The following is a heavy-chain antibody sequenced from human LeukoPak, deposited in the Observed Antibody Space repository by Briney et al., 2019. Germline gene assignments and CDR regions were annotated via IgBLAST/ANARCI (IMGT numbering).Heavy chain of an antibody. V-gene: IGHV3-49*04. D-gene: IGHD3-10*02. CDR2: IRSKALYGTS. CDR1: GFRFGGYA. Sequence: QPGRSLRLSCSGSGFRFGGYALSWVRRAPGKGLEWVGFIRSKALYGTSEYAASVEGRFAISRDDSNNIVYLQMNSLKTEDTAVYFCVRESVLDYYFDFWGQGTLVTVSS. CDR3: VRESVLDYYFDF. J-gene: IGHJ4*02.